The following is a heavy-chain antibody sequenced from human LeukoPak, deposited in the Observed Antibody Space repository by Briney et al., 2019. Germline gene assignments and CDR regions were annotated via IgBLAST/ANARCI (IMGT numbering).Heavy chain of an antibody. Sequence: SETLSLTCAVSGCSISNYYLSWIRQPPGKGLEWIGHIYYSGATKYNPSLQSRITISVDTSKNQFSLMLSSVTAADTAVYYCARFGITVVRGGKYYFDYWGQGTLVTVSS. CDR1: GCSISNYY. D-gene: IGHD3-10*01. CDR3: ARFGITVVRGGKYYFDY. CDR2: IYYSGAT. J-gene: IGHJ4*02. V-gene: IGHV4-59*08.